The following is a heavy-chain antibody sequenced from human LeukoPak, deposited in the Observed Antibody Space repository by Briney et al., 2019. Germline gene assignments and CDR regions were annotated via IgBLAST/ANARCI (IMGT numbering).Heavy chain of an antibody. Sequence: PSETLSLTCTVSGGSFSRAGYSLTWIRQHPEKGLEWIGHIYYSGSPNYHPSLKRRVTISVDTSKNQFSLKLSSVTAADTAVYFCARVYTSSWAGKEYFYMDVWGKGTSVTVSS. J-gene: IGHJ6*04. V-gene: IGHV4-31*03. CDR2: IYYSGSP. CDR3: ARVYTSSWAGKEYFYMDV. CDR1: GGSFSRAGYS. D-gene: IGHD6-13*01.